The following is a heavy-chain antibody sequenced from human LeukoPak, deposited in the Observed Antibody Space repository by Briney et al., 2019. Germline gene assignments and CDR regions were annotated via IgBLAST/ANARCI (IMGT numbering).Heavy chain of an antibody. CDR3: AKNSDWNYYYYMDV. CDR1: GFTFSSYG. Sequence: GGSLRLSCAASGFTFSSYGMHWVRQAPGKGLEWVAFIRYDGNNKYHADSVKGRFTISRDNSKNTLYLQMNSLRAEDTAVYYCAKNSDWNYYYYMDVWGKGTTVTVSS. V-gene: IGHV3-30*02. J-gene: IGHJ6*03. D-gene: IGHD1-1*01. CDR2: IRYDGNNK.